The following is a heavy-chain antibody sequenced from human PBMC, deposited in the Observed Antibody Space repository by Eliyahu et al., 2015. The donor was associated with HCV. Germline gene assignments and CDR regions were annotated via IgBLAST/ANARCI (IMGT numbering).Heavy chain of an antibody. D-gene: IGHD2-2*02. Sequence: QVQLQESGPGLVKPSETLSLXCTVSGGSISSXYWXWIRQPPGKGLEWIGYXYYSXSTNYXPSLKSRVTISVDTPKNQFSLKLSSVTAADTAVYYCARGRVVVPAAIYGDYYYYGMDVWGQGTTVTVSS. CDR2: XYYSXST. CDR3: ARGRVVVPAAIYGDYYYYGMDV. CDR1: GGSISSXY. J-gene: IGHJ6*02. V-gene: IGHV4-59*01.